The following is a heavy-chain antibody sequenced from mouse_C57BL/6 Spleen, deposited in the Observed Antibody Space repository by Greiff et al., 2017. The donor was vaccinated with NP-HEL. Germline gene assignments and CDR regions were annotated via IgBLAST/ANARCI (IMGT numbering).Heavy chain of an antibody. V-gene: IGHV2-2*01. Sequence: VQLKESGPGLVQPSQSLSITCTVSGFSLTSYGVHWVRQSPGKGLEWLGVIWSGGSTDYNAAFISRLSISKDNSKSQVFFKMNSLQADDTAIYYCARRGGGNYVYAMDYWGQGTSVTVSS. D-gene: IGHD2-1*01. CDR2: IWSGGST. CDR1: GFSLTSYG. J-gene: IGHJ4*01. CDR3: ARRGGGNYVYAMDY.